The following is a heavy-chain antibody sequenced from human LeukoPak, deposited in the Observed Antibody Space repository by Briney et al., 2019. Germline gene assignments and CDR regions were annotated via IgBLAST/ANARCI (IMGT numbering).Heavy chain of an antibody. CDR2: ISGDGGRV. Sequence: GSLRLSCAASGFTFNNYAMHWVRQGPAKGLEWVSPISGDGGRVYYAESMKGRFTIFRDNSKTSLYLQMNSLRTEDTALYYCAKGAGYNNGDASDIWGLGTMVTVSS. D-gene: IGHD5-24*01. V-gene: IGHV3-43*02. CDR1: GFTFNNYA. J-gene: IGHJ3*02. CDR3: AKGAGYNNGDASDI.